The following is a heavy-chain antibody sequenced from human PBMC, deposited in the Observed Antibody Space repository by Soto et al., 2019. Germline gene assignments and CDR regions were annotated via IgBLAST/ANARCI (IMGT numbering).Heavy chain of an antibody. CDR3: ARGQWELRQYYYYGMDV. CDR1: GGTFSSYA. Sequence: QVQLVQSGAEVKKPGSSVKVSCKASGGTFSSYAISWVRQAPGHGLEWMVGIIPIFGTANYAQKFQGRVTITEDESTSTAYMELSSLRSEDTAVYYCARGQWELRQYYYYGMDVWGQGTTVTVSS. V-gene: IGHV1-69*01. CDR2: IIPIFGTA. D-gene: IGHD1-26*01. J-gene: IGHJ6*02.